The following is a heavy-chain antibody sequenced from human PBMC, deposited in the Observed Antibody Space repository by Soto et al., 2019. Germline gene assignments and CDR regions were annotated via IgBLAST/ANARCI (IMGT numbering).Heavy chain of an antibody. J-gene: IGHJ6*03. CDR3: ATYDSPYYYMDV. V-gene: IGHV4-59*13. CDR2: IYYSGST. CDR1: GGSISRYI. D-gene: IGHD3-16*01. Sequence: SETLSLTCSVSGGSISRYICSWIRQPPGKGLQWIGHIYYSGSTDYNPSLKSRVAISVDASKTHFSLRLNSVTAADAAVYYCATYDSPYYYMDVWGKGTTVTVSS.